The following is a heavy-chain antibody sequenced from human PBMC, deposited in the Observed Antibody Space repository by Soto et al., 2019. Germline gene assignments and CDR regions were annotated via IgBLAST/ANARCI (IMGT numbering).Heavy chain of an antibody. V-gene: IGHV4-30-2*01. CDR3: ARDSVGYFDY. J-gene: IGHJ4*02. CDR1: GGSISSGGYS. Sequence: SETLSLTCAVSGGSISSGGYSWSWIRQPPGKGLEWIGYIYHSGSTYYNPSLKSRVIISVDRSKNQFSLKLSSVTAADTAVYYCARDSVGYFDYWGQGTLVTVSS. CDR2: IYHSGST. D-gene: IGHD1-26*01.